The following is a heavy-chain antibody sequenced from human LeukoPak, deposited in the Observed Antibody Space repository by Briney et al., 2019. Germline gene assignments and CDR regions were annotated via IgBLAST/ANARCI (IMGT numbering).Heavy chain of an antibody. D-gene: IGHD4-11*01. J-gene: IGHJ5*02. CDR3: ASLQNGWFDP. CDR1: GGSISSHY. V-gene: IGHV4-59*08. CDR2: IYYSGST. Sequence: SETLSLTCTVSGGSISSHYWSWIRQPPGKGLEWIGYIYYSGSTNYNPSLKSRVTISVDTSKNQFSLKLSSVTAADTAVYYCASLQNGWFDPWGQGTLVTVSS.